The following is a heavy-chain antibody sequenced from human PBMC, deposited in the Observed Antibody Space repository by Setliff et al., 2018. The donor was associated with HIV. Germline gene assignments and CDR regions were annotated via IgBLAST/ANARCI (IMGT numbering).Heavy chain of an antibody. CDR3: ARRIDNSGSFPDKNWFDT. CDR1: GGSISSGNYY. D-gene: IGHD3-10*01. CDR2: IFSSGST. V-gene: IGHV4-61*01. Sequence: SETLSLTCTVSGGSISSGNYYWSWIRQSPGRGLEWIGFIFSSGSTKYNPSLQSRVTMSIDTSKNQFSLKLTSVTAADTAVYYCARRIDNSGSFPDKNWFDTWGQGSLVTVSS. J-gene: IGHJ5*02.